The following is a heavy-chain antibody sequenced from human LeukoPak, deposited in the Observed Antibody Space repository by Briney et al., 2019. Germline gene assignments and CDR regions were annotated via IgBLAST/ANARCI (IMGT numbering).Heavy chain of an antibody. Sequence: GGSLRLSCVASGFTFTDYFMSWVRQAPGKGLEWVASIKHNGGEKYYVDSVKGRFTISRDNAKDSLYLEMSSLRAEDTAVYYCASSGWYKGVAFDIWGQGTMVTVSS. D-gene: IGHD6-19*01. J-gene: IGHJ3*02. V-gene: IGHV3-7*01. CDR1: GFTFTDYF. CDR3: ASSGWYKGVAFDI. CDR2: IKHNGGEK.